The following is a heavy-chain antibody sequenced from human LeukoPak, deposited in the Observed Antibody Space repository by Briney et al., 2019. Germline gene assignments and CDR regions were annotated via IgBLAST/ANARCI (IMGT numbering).Heavy chain of an antibody. D-gene: IGHD6-19*01. Sequence: EASVKVSCKVSGYTLTELSMHWVRQAPGKGLEWMGGFDPEDGETIYAQKFQGRVTITADESTSTAYMELSSLRSEDTAVYYCARDFINSAVAGNDAFDIWGQGTMVTVSS. CDR3: ARDFINSAVAGNDAFDI. V-gene: IGHV1-24*01. J-gene: IGHJ3*02. CDR1: GYTLTELS. CDR2: FDPEDGET.